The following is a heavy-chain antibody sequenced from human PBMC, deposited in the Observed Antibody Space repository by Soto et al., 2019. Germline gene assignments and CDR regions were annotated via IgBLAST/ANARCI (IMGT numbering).Heavy chain of an antibody. V-gene: IGHV3-30*18. CDR2: ISYDGDNE. CDR1: GFTFSSYG. Sequence: QVQLVESGGGVVQPGRSLRLSCAASGFTFSSYGMHWVRQAPGKGLEWVAIISYDGDNEYYADSVRGRFTISRDNSKNTLYLQTSSLRQEDTAVYYCAKDGGPVYCNSPGCSAKHFDYWGQGTLVTVSS. CDR3: AKDGGPVYCNSPGCSAKHFDY. J-gene: IGHJ4*02. D-gene: IGHD2-2*01.